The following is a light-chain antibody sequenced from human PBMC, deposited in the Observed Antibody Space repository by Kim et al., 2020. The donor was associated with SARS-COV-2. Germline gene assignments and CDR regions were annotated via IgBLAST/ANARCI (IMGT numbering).Light chain of an antibody. V-gene: IGLV7-43*01. CDR2: STI. CDR3: LLYYGGAVV. J-gene: IGLJ3*02. CDR1: TGAVTPSYY. Sequence: PGGTVTLTCATGTGAVTPSYYPNWFQKKPGQAPRPLIYSTINKHSGTPARLSGSLLGGKAALTLSGVQPEEEAEYSCLLYYGGAVVFGGGTQLTVL.